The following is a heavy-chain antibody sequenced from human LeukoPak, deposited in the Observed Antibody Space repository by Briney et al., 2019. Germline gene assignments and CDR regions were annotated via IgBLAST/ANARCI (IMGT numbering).Heavy chain of an antibody. V-gene: IGHV3-30*02. D-gene: IGHD3-3*01. Sequence: PGGSLRLSCAASGFTFSSYGMHWVRQAPGKGLEWVAFIRYDGSNKYYADSVKGRFTISRDNSKNTLYLQMNSLRAEDTAVYYCAKDKMVFGVVRPFDYWGQGTLVTVSS. CDR1: GFTFSSYG. J-gene: IGHJ4*02. CDR3: AKDKMVFGVVRPFDY. CDR2: IRYDGSNK.